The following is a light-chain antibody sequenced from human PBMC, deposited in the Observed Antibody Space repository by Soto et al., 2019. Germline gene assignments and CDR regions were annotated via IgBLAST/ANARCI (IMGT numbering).Light chain of an antibody. CDR1: SSDVGGYNY. CDR3: SSYAASNNFYFV. J-gene: IGLJ3*02. Sequence: QSALTQPPSASGSPGQSVTISCTGTSSDVGGYNYVSWYQQYPGRAPKLMIYEVTKRPSGVPDRFSGSKSGNTAPLTVSGLQAEYEADYYCSSYAASNNFYFVFGGGTKLTVL. V-gene: IGLV2-8*01. CDR2: EVT.